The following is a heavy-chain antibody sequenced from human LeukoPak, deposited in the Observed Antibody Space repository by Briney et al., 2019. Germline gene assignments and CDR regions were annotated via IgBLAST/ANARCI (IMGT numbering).Heavy chain of an antibody. Sequence: SVKVSCKASGGTFSGYAISWVRQAPGQGLEWMGGIIPIFGTANYAQKFQGRVTITADESTSTAYMELSSLRSEDTAVYYCARGQQQLYHDAFDIWGQGTMVTVSS. D-gene: IGHD6-13*01. CDR3: ARGQQQLYHDAFDI. CDR1: GGTFSGYA. V-gene: IGHV1-69*13. J-gene: IGHJ3*02. CDR2: IIPIFGTA.